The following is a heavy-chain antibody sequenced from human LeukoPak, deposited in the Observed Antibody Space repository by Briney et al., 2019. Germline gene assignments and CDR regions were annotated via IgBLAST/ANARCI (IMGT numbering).Heavy chain of an antibody. CDR3: ARDFAGGGLDY. CDR2: IRSSSSYI. CDR1: GFTFSSYS. V-gene: IGHV3-21*01. Sequence: GGSLRLSCAASGFTFSSYSMNWVRQAPGKGLEWVSSIRSSSSYIYYADSVKGRFTISRDNAKNSLYLQMNSLRAEDTAVYYCARDFAGGGLDYWGQGTLVTVSS. J-gene: IGHJ4*02. D-gene: IGHD3-3*01.